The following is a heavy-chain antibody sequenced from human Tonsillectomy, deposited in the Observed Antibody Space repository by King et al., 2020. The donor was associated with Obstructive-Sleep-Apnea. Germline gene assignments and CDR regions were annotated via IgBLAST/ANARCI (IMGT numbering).Heavy chain of an antibody. D-gene: IGHD3-9*01. CDR2: ISYDGGNK. Sequence: VQLVESGGGVVQPGRSLRLSCAASGFTFSSYGMHWVRQAPGKGLEWVPVISYDGGNKYYADSVKGRSTISRDNSKNTLYLQMNSLIPEDTAVYYCAKDLGSGDYDPLTGYLYYYGMVVWGQGTTVTVSS. CDR3: AKDLGSGDYDPLTGYLYYYGMVV. V-gene: IGHV3-30*18. CDR1: GFTFSSYG. J-gene: IGHJ6*02.